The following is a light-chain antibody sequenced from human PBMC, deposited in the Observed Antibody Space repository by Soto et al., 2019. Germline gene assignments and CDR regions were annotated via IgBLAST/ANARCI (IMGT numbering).Light chain of an antibody. J-gene: IGLJ1*01. CDR3: SSYTSSSLYV. V-gene: IGLV2-14*03. Sequence: QSVLTQPASVSGSSGQSITLSCTGTSSDVGGYDCVSWYQHHPGKAPKLMIYDVSNRPSGVSNRFSGSKSGNTASLTISGLQAEDEADYYCSSYTSSSLYVFGTGTKVPVL. CDR2: DVS. CDR1: SSDVGGYDC.